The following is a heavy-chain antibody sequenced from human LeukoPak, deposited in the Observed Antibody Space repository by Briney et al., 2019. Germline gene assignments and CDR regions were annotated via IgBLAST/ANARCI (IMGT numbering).Heavy chain of an antibody. CDR3: ATVDTAMVTRY. V-gene: IGHV4-34*01. CDR1: GGSFSGYY. J-gene: IGHJ4*02. Sequence: SETLSLTCAVYGGSFSGYYWNWISQPPGKGLEWIGEINHSGGTNYNPSLKSRVAISVDTSMNQFSLKLSSVTAADTAVYFCATVDTAMVTRYWGQGTLVTVSS. CDR2: INHSGGT. D-gene: IGHD5-18*01.